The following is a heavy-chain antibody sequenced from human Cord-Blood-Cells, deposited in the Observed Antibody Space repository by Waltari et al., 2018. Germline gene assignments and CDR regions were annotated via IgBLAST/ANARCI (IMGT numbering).Heavy chain of an antibody. CDR2: ISGSGGST. V-gene: IGHV3-23*01. CDR3: AKDPSKKELGFDY. CDR1: GFTFSSYA. J-gene: IGHJ4*02. D-gene: IGHD7-27*01. Sequence: EVQLLESGGGLVQPGGCLRLSCAASGFTFSSYAMSWVRQAPGKGLEWVSAISGSGGSTYYADAVKGRFTISRDNSKNTLYLQMNSLRAEDTAVYYCAKDPSKKELGFDYWGQGTLVTVSS.